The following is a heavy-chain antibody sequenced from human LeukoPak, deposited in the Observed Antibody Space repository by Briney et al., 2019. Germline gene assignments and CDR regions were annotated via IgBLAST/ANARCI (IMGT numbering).Heavy chain of an antibody. Sequence: GGSLRLSCAASGFTFSSYSMNWVRQAPGKGLEWVSSISSSSSYIYYADSVKGRFTISRDNAKNSLYLQMNSLRAEDTAVYYCARDPNPYDFWSGYPFDYWGQGTLVTVSS. CDR3: ARDPNPYDFWSGYPFDY. CDR2: ISSSSSYI. J-gene: IGHJ4*02. D-gene: IGHD3-3*01. V-gene: IGHV3-21*01. CDR1: GFTFSSYS.